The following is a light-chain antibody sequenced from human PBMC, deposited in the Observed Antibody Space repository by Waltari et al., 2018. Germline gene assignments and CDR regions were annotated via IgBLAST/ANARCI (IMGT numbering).Light chain of an antibody. V-gene: IGLV3-1*01. Sequence: ASITCSGDKLGDKYACWYQQKPGQSPVLVIYQDSKRPSGIPERFSGSNSGNTATLTISGTQAMDEADYYCQAWDSSTVVFGGGTKLTVL. CDR2: QDS. J-gene: IGLJ2*01. CDR1: KLGDKY. CDR3: QAWDSSTVV.